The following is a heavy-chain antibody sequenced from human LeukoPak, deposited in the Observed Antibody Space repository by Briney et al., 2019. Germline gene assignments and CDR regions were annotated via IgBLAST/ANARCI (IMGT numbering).Heavy chain of an antibody. D-gene: IGHD2-2*01. Sequence: GRSLRLSCAASGFTFSSYGMHWVRQAPGKGLEWVALISYDGSNEYYADSVRGRFTISRDNSKFTLYMQMNSLRAEDTAVYYCARVRAGYCTSTGCYTGMDVWGQGTTVTVSS. V-gene: IGHV3-30*03. J-gene: IGHJ6*02. CDR1: GFTFSSYG. CDR3: ARVRAGYCTSTGCYTGMDV. CDR2: ISYDGSNE.